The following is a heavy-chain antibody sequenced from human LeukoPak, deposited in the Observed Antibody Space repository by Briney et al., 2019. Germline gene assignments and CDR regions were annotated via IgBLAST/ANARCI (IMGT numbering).Heavy chain of an antibody. Sequence: PSETLSLTCAVYGGSFSGHYWSWIRQPPGKGLEWIGEINHSGSTNYNPSLKSRVTISVDTSKNQFSLKLSSVTAADTAVYYCARNFIEYSSSSRVAPYYYYYGMDVWGQGTTVTVSS. V-gene: IGHV4-34*01. CDR2: INHSGST. CDR1: GGSFSGHY. D-gene: IGHD6-6*01. J-gene: IGHJ6*02. CDR3: ARNFIEYSSSSRVAPYYYYYGMDV.